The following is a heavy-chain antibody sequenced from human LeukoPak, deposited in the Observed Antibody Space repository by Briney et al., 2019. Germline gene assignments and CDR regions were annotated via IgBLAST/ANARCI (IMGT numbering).Heavy chain of an antibody. Sequence: SETLSLTCTVSGGSISSSSYYWGWIRQPPGKGLEWIGSIYYSGSTHYNPSLKSRVTISVDTSKNQFSLKLSSVTAADTAVYYCARSRIAAAGIVDYWGQGTLVTVSS. CDR1: GGSISSSSYY. J-gene: IGHJ4*02. D-gene: IGHD6-13*01. CDR2: IYYSGST. CDR3: ARSRIAAAGIVDY. V-gene: IGHV4-39*01.